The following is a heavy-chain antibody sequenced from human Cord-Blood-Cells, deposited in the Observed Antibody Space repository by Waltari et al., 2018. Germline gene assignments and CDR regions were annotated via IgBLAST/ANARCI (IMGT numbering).Heavy chain of an antibody. CDR2: INHSGST. CDR3: ARLVPRPPSLEYAFDI. Sequence: QVQLQESGPGLVKPSETLSLTCAVSGYSISSGYYWGWIRQPPGKGLEWIGEINHSGSTNYNPSLKSRVTISVDTSKNQFSLKLSSVTAADTAVYYCARLVPRPPSLEYAFDIWGQGTMVTVSS. J-gene: IGHJ3*02. D-gene: IGHD3-3*01. V-gene: IGHV4-38-2*01. CDR1: GYSISSGYY.